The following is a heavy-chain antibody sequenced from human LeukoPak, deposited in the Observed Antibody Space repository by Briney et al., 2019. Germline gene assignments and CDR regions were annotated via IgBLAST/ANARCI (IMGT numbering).Heavy chain of an antibody. D-gene: IGHD3-16*01. CDR2: INTSGGST. J-gene: IGHJ4*02. Sequence: ASVKVSCKASGYTFTSYYMHWVRQAPGQGLEWMGIINTSGGSTSYAQKFQGRVTMTRDTSTSTVYMELSSLRSEDTAVYYCARESYGYGSFDYWGQGTLVTVSS. CDR1: GYTFTSYY. V-gene: IGHV1-46*01. CDR3: ARESYGYGSFDY.